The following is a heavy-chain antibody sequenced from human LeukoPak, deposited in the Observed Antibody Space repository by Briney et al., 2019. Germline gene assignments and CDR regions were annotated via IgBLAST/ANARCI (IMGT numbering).Heavy chain of an antibody. CDR1: GGSISSYY. V-gene: IGHV4-59*08. CDR2: IYYSGST. D-gene: IGHD6-19*01. Sequence: PSETLSLTCTVSGGSISSYYWSWIRQPPGKGLEWIGYIYYSGSTNYNPSLKSRVTISVDTSKNQFSLKLNSVTAADTAVYYCARHTNIAVAGTGRFDPWGQGTLVTVSS. J-gene: IGHJ5*02. CDR3: ARHTNIAVAGTGRFDP.